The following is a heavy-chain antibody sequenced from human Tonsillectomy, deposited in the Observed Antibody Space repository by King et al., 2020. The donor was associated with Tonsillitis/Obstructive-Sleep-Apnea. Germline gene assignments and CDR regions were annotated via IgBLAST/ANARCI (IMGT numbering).Heavy chain of an antibody. J-gene: IGHJ5*02. V-gene: IGHV4-31*03. Sequence: QLQESGPGLVKPSQTLSLTCTVSGGSISGGAHFWSWIRQHPGKGLEWIGYIHNSGSTHENPSLKSRVSLSVDTSKNQLSLKMRSMTAADTAVYYCARGTNYGFLSGRNWFDPWGPGTLVTVSS. D-gene: IGHD3-3*01. CDR1: GGSISGGAHF. CDR2: IHNSGST. CDR3: ARGTNYGFLSGRNWFDP.